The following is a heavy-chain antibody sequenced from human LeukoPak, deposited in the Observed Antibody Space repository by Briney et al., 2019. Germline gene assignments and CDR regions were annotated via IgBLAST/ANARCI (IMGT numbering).Heavy chain of an antibody. J-gene: IGHJ4*02. CDR1: GGSISSSGYY. CDR3: AGSGSRQYFDY. Sequence: PSETLSLTCTVSGGSISSSGYYWSWIRQHPGKGLEWIGYIYYSGSTNYNPSLKSRVTISVDTSKNQFSLKLSSVTAADTAVYYCAGSGSRQYFDYWGQGTLVTVSS. V-gene: IGHV4-61*08. D-gene: IGHD1-26*01. CDR2: IYYSGST.